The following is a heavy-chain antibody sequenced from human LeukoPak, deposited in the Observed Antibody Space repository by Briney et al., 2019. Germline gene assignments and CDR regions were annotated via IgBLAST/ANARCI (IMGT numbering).Heavy chain of an antibody. CDR3: ARDSVEYSSSSXAXXX. CDR2: ISSSGSTI. V-gene: IGHV3-48*03. D-gene: IGHD6-6*01. J-gene: IGHJ3*02. Sequence: PGGSLRLSCAASGFTFSSYAMSWVRQAPGKGLEWVSYISSSGSTIYYADSVKGRFTISRDNAKNSLYLQMNSLRAEDTAVYYXARDSVEYSSSSXAXXXWGQXTMXT. CDR1: GFTFSSYA.